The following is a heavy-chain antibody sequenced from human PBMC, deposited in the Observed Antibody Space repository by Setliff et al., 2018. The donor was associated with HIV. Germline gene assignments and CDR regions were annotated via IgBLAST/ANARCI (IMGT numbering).Heavy chain of an antibody. J-gene: IGHJ4*02. CDR1: GFNVNNKY. CDR3: AKELAASGLGYFDS. D-gene: IGHD3-22*01. V-gene: IGHV3-23*01. CDR2: ILSTGERT. Sequence: GGSLRLSCAASGFNVNNKYMSWVRQAPGEGLEWVSAILSTGERTFYADSVKGRFTISRDNSKNTVYLQMNSLRAEDTAEYYCAKELAASGLGYFDSWGRGILVTVS.